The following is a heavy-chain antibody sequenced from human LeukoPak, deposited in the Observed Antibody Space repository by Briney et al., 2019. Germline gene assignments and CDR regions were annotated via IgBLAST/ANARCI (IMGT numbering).Heavy chain of an antibody. CDR2: ISYIGST. V-gene: IGHV4-59*11. J-gene: IGHJ3*02. Sequence: SETLSLTCAVSDDSFSSHYWTWIRQPPGKGLEWIGYISYIGSTNYNPSLKSRVTISIDTSKNQFSLKLTSVTDADTAVYYCARDLVTVTKGFDIWGQGTMVSVSS. CDR3: ARDLVTVTKGFDI. CDR1: DDSFSSHY. D-gene: IGHD4-17*01.